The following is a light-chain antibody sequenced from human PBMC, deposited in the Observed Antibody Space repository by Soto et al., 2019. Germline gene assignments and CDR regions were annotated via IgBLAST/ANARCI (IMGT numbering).Light chain of an antibody. CDR2: GAS. CDR3: QQYDNSPRT. Sequence: EIVMTQSPATLSVSLGERATLSCWASHSVTSNLAWYQQKPGQAPRLLIYGASTRATGIPARFSGSGSGTEFTLTISSLQSEDFAVYHCQQYDNSPRTFGQGTKVEMK. V-gene: IGKV3-15*01. CDR1: HSVTSN. J-gene: IGKJ1*01.